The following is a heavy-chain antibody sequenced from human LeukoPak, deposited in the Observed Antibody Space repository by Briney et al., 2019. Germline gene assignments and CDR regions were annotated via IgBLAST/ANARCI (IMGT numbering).Heavy chain of an antibody. Sequence: SETLSLTCTVSGGSISSSSYYWGWIRQLPGKGLEWIGSIYYSGSTYYNPSLKSRLTISMDTSKNQFSLNLRSVTAADTAVYYCVRDRPNWRSEFWFFDFWGRGTLVAVST. CDR3: VRDRPNWRSEFWFFDF. D-gene: IGHD1-20*01. V-gene: IGHV4-39*07. J-gene: IGHJ2*01. CDR1: GGSISSSSYY. CDR2: IYYSGST.